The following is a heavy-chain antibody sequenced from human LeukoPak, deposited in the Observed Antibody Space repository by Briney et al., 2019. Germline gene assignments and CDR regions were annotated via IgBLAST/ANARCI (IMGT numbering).Heavy chain of an antibody. CDR2: LPDDGSKI. CDR1: GFTFSTYA. CDR3: ARGAARSHYYYMDV. J-gene: IGHJ6*03. V-gene: IGHV3-30*02. D-gene: IGHD6-13*01. Sequence: GGSLRLSCAASGFTFSTYAMSWVRQAPGKGLEWVAFLPDDGSKIYYADSVKGRFTISRDKPKNTLYLQMNSLRTEDTAVYYCARGAARSHYYYMDVWGKGTTVTISS.